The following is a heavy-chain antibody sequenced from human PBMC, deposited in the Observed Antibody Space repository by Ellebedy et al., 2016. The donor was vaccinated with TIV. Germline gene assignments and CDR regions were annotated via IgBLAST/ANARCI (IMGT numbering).Heavy chain of an antibody. V-gene: IGHV1-2*02. Sequence: ASVKVSXKASGYPFSNYYMHWVRQAPGQGLESLAWINPNSGDTKYAQKFQGRVTVTTDTSISTVYMELTRLRSDDTAVYYCARLSRGSNIGFDLWGRGTMVSVSS. D-gene: IGHD4-11*01. J-gene: IGHJ3*01. CDR3: ARLSRGSNIGFDL. CDR2: INPNSGDT. CDR1: GYPFSNYY.